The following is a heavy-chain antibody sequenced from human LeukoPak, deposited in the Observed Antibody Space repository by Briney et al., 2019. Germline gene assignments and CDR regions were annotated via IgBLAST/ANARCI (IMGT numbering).Heavy chain of an antibody. V-gene: IGHV4-39*01. CDR3: ARHADTAMAIDY. CDR1: GGSISSSSYY. Sequence: PSETLSLICTVSGGSISSSSYYWGWIRQPPGKGLEWIGSIYYSGSTYYNPSLKSRVTISVDTPKNQFSLKLSSVTAADTAVYYCARHADTAMAIDYWGQGTLVTVSS. D-gene: IGHD5-18*01. CDR2: IYYSGST. J-gene: IGHJ4*02.